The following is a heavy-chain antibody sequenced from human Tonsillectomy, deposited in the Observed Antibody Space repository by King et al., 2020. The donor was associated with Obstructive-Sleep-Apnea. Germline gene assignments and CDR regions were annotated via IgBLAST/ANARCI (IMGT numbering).Heavy chain of an antibody. Sequence: VQLQESGPGLVKPSQTLSLTCTVSGGSISSGGYYWSWIRQHPGKGLEWIGYIYYSGSTYYNPSLKSRVTISVDTSKNQFSLKLSSVTAADTAVYYCARSSRGGYNGAYWGQGTLVTVSS. CDR2: IYYSGST. D-gene: IGHD5-24*01. J-gene: IGHJ4*02. V-gene: IGHV4-31*03. CDR3: ARSSRGGYNGAY. CDR1: GGSISSGGYY.